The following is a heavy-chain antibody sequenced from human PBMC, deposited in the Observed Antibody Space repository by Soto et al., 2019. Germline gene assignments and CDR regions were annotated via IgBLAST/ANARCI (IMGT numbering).Heavy chain of an antibody. CDR2: FYPGGST. D-gene: IGHD3-22*01. V-gene: IGHV4-4*07. Sequence: QVQLQESGPGLVKPSETLSLTCTVSGGSISSYYWSWIRQPAGKGLEWIGRFYPGGSTNYNSSLKSRVTMSVDTSKNQLSLKLSSVTAADTAVYYCAKDRFYDSSGYYYGLLDYWGQGTLVTVSS. J-gene: IGHJ4*02. CDR1: GGSISSYY. CDR3: AKDRFYDSSGYYYGLLDY.